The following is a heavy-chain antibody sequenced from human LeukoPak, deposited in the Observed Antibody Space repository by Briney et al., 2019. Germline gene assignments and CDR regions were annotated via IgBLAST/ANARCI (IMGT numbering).Heavy chain of an antibody. Sequence: GGSLRLSCAASGFTFSSYSMNWVRQAPGKGLEWVSSISSSTSYIYYADSVKGRFTISRDNAKNSLYLQMNSLRAEDTAVYYCARDLLAAGPLDYWGQGTLVTVSS. V-gene: IGHV3-21*01. CDR2: ISSSTSYI. J-gene: IGHJ4*02. D-gene: IGHD6-6*01. CDR3: ARDLLAAGPLDY. CDR1: GFTFSSYS.